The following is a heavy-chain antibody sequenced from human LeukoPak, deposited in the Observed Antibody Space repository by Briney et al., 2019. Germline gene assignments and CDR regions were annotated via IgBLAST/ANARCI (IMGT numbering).Heavy chain of an antibody. V-gene: IGHV3-7*03. CDR2: VMQDGREK. D-gene: IGHD6-13*01. CDR1: GFIYGNYW. J-gene: IGHJ4*02. Sequence: GGSLRLSCVGSGFIYGNYWMHWVRQAPGKGLEWVASVMQDGREKHYVDSVKGRFTISRDNALNSLYLQMNSLRAEDTAIYYCARSIPYGTTWYGRSDYWGQGTLVTVSS. CDR3: ARSIPYGTTWYGRSDY.